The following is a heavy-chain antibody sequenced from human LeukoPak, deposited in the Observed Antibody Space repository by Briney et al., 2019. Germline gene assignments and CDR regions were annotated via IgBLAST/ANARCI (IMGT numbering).Heavy chain of an antibody. CDR1: GFTFSSYA. D-gene: IGHD5-18*01. V-gene: IGHV3-30-3*01. J-gene: IGHJ4*02. CDR2: ISYDGSNK. CDR3: ARNRPRGYSYGPFDY. Sequence: GRSLRLSCAASGFTFSSYAMHWVRQAPGKELEWVAVISYDGSNKYYADSVKGRFTISRDNSKNTLYLQMNSLRAEDTAVYYCARNRPRGYSYGPFDYWGQGTLVTVSS.